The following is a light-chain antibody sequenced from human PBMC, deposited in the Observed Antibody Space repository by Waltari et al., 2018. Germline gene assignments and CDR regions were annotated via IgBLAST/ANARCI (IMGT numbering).Light chain of an antibody. CDR1: QGISSA. V-gene: IGKV1D-13*01. J-gene: IGKJ1*01. CDR3: QQFNNSPWT. Sequence: GDRVTITCRASQGISSALAWYQQKPGKAPKLLIYDASSFESGVPSRFSGSGSGTDFTLTISILQPEDFATYYCQQFNNSPWTFGQGTKVEIK. CDR2: DAS.